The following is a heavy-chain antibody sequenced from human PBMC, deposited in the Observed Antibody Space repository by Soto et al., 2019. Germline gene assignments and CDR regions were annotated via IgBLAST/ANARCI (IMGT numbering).Heavy chain of an antibody. Sequence: SSETLSLTCSVSGSPISSYYWGWFRLPPGQGLQWVGYIYYTGTTSYNPSLKGRVTVSLDTSKKQFSLKLRSVTAADTAVYFCARLGGYYQAFEQWGQGALVTVSS. V-gene: IGHV4-59*08. D-gene: IGHD3-22*01. CDR2: IYYTGTT. J-gene: IGHJ4*01. CDR1: GSPISSYY. CDR3: ARLGGYYQAFEQ.